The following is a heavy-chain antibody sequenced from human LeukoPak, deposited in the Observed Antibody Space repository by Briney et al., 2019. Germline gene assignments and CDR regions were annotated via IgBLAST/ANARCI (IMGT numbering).Heavy chain of an antibody. CDR2: IYCSGST. J-gene: IGHJ4*02. V-gene: IGHV4-59*01. CDR1: GGSISSYY. D-gene: IGHD1-1*01. Sequence: SETLSLTCTVSGGSISSYYWSWIRQPPGKGLEWIGYIYCSGSTNYNPSLKSRVTISVDTSKNQFSLKLSSVTAADTAVYYCASGRLTVLSFFDYWGQGTLVTVSS. CDR3: ASGRLTVLSFFDY.